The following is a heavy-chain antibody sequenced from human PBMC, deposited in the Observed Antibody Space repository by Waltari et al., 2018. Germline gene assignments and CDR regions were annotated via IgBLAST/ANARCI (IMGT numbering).Heavy chain of an antibody. V-gene: IGHV4-34*01. CDR2: INHSGST. D-gene: IGHD6-19*01. CDR1: GGSFSGYF. J-gene: IGHJ4*02. Sequence: QVQLQQWGAGLLKPSETLSPTCAVQGGSFSGYFWSWIRQYPGKGLEWIGEINHSGSTNYNPSLKSRVTISVDTSKNQFSLKVSSVTAADTAVYYCARQFSSGWYSEYWGQGTLVTVSS. CDR3: ARQFSSGWYSEY.